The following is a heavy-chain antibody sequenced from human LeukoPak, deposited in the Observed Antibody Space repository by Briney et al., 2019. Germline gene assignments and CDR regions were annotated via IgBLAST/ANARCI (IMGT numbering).Heavy chain of an antibody. J-gene: IGHJ4*02. Sequence: ASVKVSFKASGYTFTSYGISWVRQAPGQGLEWMGWISAYNGNTNYAQKLQGRVTITTDTSTSTAYMELRSLRSDDTAVYYCARGRGRYCSSTSCLIQGDYWGQGTLVTVSS. D-gene: IGHD2-2*01. CDR1: GYTFTSYG. CDR3: ARGRGRYCSSTSCLIQGDY. V-gene: IGHV1-18*01. CDR2: ISAYNGNT.